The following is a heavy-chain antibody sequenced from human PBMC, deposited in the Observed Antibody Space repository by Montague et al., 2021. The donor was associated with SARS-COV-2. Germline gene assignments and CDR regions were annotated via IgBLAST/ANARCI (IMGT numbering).Heavy chain of an antibody. CDR3: ASRGVVVIPAVVEYYFGMDV. CDR1: GGSISSYY. Sequence: SETLSLTCTVSGGSISSYYWNWIRQSPGKGLEWIWYINYSGSANYNPSLKSRVTISVDTSKNQLSLNLSPVTAADTAVDDCASRGVVVIPAVVEYYFGMDVWGQGTTVTVSS. CDR2: INYSGSA. V-gene: IGHV4-59*01. D-gene: IGHD2-2*01. J-gene: IGHJ6*02.